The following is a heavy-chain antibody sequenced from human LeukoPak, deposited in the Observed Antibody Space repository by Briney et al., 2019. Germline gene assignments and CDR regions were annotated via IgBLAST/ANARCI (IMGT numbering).Heavy chain of an antibody. Sequence: SETLSLTCTVSGGSISSGDYHWGWIRQPPGRGLEWLGIIYHSGSTHQNPSLKSRVTISVDTHKNQFYLKLSSVTASDTAVYFCARQVGGNRWYSDFWGQGTLVTVSS. J-gene: IGHJ4*02. CDR1: GGSISSGDYH. V-gene: IGHV4-39*01. D-gene: IGHD4-23*01. CDR2: IYHSGST. CDR3: ARQVGGNRWYSDF.